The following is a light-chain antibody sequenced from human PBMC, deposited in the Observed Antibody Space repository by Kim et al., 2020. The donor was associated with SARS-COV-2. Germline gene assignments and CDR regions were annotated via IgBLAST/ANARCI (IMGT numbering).Light chain of an antibody. CDR3: QHYASSLYT. J-gene: IGKJ2*01. CDR1: QSVSRSY. V-gene: IGKV3-20*01. CDR2: DAS. Sequence: EIVLTQSPGTLSLSPGERATLSCRASQSVSRSYLAWYQQKPGQAPRLLIHDASSRATGIPDRFSGSGSGTDFTLTISRLEPEDFAVYYCQHYASSLYTFGQGTKLEI.